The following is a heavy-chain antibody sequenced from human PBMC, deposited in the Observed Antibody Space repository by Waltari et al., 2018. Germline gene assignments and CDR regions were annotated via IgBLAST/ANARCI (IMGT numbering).Heavy chain of an antibody. D-gene: IGHD1-26*01. CDR3: ARYGGSYYSFDY. V-gene: IGHV1-3*03. CDR2: INAGNGNT. J-gene: IGHJ4*02. Sequence: QVQLVQSGAEVKKPGASVKVSCKASGYTFTSYAMHWVRQAPGQRLEWMGWINAGNGNTKYSQEFQGRVTITRDTSASTAYMELSSLRSEDTAVYYCARYGGSYYSFDYWGQGTLVTVSS. CDR1: GYTFTSYA.